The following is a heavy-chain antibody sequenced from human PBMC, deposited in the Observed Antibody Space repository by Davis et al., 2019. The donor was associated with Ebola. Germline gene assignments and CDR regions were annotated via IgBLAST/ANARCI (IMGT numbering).Heavy chain of an antibody. CDR1: GFTFSYYW. CDR3: ARDLYYYDSSGYYTRFDY. CDR2: ITDHGGRT. Sequence: HTGGSLRLSCAASGFTFSYYWMHWVRLRPGKGLEWVSHITDHGGRTKYAEPVKGRFTLSRDNAKDTLYLEMNNLRAEDTAVYYCARDLYYYDSSGYYTRFDYWGQGTLVTVSS. V-gene: IGHV3-74*01. J-gene: IGHJ4*02. D-gene: IGHD3-22*01.